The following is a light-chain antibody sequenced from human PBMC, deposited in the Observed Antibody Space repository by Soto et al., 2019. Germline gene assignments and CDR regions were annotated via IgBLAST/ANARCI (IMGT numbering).Light chain of an antibody. CDR3: QHYDGSPLT. Sequence: EIVLTQSPGTLSLSPGERGTLSCRASQSISSAHLVWYQQKPGQAPRLLLYGASSMATGIPDRFSGSGSGTDFTLTISRLEPEDFAVYYCQHYDGSPLTFGGGTKVELK. CDR1: QSISSAH. J-gene: IGKJ4*01. CDR2: GAS. V-gene: IGKV3-20*01.